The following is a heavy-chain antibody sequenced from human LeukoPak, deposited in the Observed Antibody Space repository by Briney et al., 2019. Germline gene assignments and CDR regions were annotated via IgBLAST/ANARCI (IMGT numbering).Heavy chain of an antibody. Sequence: GGSLRLSCAVSGFSFTNLWMSWVRQAPGRGLEWVANIHPEGNEKYHVESVKGRFTISRDNTKNLLFLQMNGLRVEDTAVYYCAREKGLERRYGYWGQGTLVTVSS. D-gene: IGHD1-1*01. CDR2: IHPEGNEK. V-gene: IGHV3-7*01. J-gene: IGHJ4*02. CDR1: GFSFTNLW. CDR3: AREKGLERRYGY.